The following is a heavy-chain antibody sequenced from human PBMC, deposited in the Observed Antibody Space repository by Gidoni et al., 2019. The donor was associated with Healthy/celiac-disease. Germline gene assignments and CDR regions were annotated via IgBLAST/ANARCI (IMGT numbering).Heavy chain of an antibody. CDR1: GGTFSSYA. V-gene: IGHV1-69*06. D-gene: IGHD4-17*01. CDR2: IIPIFGTA. CDR3: ARGRPDDYGDYGRGVWWAIDI. J-gene: IGHJ3*02. Sequence: QVQLVQSGAEVKKPGSSVKVSCKASGGTFSSYAISWVRQAPGQGLEWMGGIIPIFGTANYAQKFQGRVTITADKSTSTAYMELSSLRSEDTAVYYCARGRPDDYGDYGRGVWWAIDIWGQGTMVTVSS.